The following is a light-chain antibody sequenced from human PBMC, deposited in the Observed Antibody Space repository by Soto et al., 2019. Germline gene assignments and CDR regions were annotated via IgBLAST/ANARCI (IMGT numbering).Light chain of an antibody. J-gene: IGKJ1*01. CDR2: GAS. V-gene: IGKV3-15*01. CDR3: QQYNSWPLT. Sequence: EIVMTQSPATLSVSPGERATLSCRASQSVSGNFAWYQQKPGQAPRLLIYGASTRATGIPARFSGSGSGTEFTLTISSLQSEDFAVYYCQQYNSWPLTFGQGTKVEIK. CDR1: QSVSGN.